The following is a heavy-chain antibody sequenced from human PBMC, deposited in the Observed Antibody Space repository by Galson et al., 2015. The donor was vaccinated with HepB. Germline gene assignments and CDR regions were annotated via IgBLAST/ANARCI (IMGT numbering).Heavy chain of an antibody. CDR1: GFTFSSYW. Sequence: SLRLSCAASGFTFSSYWMSWVRQAPGKGLEWVANIKQDGSEKYYVDSVKGRFTISRDNAKNSLYLQMNSLRAEDTAVYYCARDPFGVGVKDYYYYMDVWGKGTTVTVSS. D-gene: IGHD3-16*01. CDR3: ARDPFGVGVKDYYYYMDV. CDR2: IKQDGSEK. V-gene: IGHV3-7*01. J-gene: IGHJ6*03.